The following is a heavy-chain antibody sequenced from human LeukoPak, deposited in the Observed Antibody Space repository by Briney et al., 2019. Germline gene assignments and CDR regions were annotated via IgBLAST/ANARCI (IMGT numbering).Heavy chain of an antibody. D-gene: IGHD2-2*03. V-gene: IGHV1-18*01. CDR3: ARDLDIVVVPAAGGFDP. Sequence: ASVKVSCKASGYTFTSYGISWVRQAPGQGLEWMGWISAYNGNTNYAQKLQGRVTMTTDTSTSTAYMELRSLRSDDTAVYYCARDLDIVVVPAAGGFDPWGQGTLATVSS. J-gene: IGHJ5*02. CDR2: ISAYNGNT. CDR1: GYTFTSYG.